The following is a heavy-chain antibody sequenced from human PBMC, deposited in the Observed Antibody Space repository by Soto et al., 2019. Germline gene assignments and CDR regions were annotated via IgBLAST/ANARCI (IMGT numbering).Heavy chain of an antibody. D-gene: IGHD6-19*01. J-gene: IGHJ4*02. Sequence: GGSLRLSCAASGFTFSSYAMSWVRQAPGKGLEWVSVISGSGGSTYYADSVKGRFTISRDNSKNTLYLQMNSLRAEDTAVYYCASRTSGWYFDYWGQGTLVTVSS. V-gene: IGHV3-23*01. CDR3: ASRTSGWYFDY. CDR1: GFTFSSYA. CDR2: ISGSGGST.